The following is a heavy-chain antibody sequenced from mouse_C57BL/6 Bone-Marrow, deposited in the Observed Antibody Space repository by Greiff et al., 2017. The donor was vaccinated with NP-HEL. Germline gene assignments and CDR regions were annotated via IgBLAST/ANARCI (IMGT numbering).Heavy chain of an antibody. J-gene: IGHJ1*03. V-gene: IGHV1-54*01. CDR1: GYAFTNYL. Sequence: QVQLKESGAELVRPGTSVKVSCKASGYAFTNYLIEWVKQRPGQGLEWIGVINPGSGGTKYNEKFKGKATLTADKSSSTAYMQLSSLTSEDSAVYFCVLLLRDGWYFDVWGTGTTVTVSS. D-gene: IGHD1-1*01. CDR2: INPGSGGT. CDR3: VLLLRDGWYFDV.